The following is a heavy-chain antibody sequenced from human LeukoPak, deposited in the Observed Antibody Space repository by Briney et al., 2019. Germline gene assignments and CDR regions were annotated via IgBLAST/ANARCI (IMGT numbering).Heavy chain of an antibody. V-gene: IGHV3-21*01. J-gene: IGHJ4*02. Sequence: GSLRLSCAASGFTFSRYSLNWVRQAPGKGLEWVSSITTSSSYIYYADSVKGRFTISRDTSKNALYLQMNSLRAEDTAVYYCAASKYTNYDYWGQGTLVTVSS. CDR1: GFTFSRYS. D-gene: IGHD4-11*01. CDR3: AASKYTNYDY. CDR2: ITTSSSYI.